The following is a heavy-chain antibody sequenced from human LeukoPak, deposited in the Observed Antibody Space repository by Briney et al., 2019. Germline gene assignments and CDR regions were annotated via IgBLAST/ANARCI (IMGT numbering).Heavy chain of an antibody. V-gene: IGHV3-23*01. J-gene: IGHJ4*02. D-gene: IGHD6-13*01. Sequence: GGSLRLSCAASEFTFNSYAMSWVRQAPGKGLEWVSAISGVGGSTYYADSVKGRFTISRDNSKNTLYLQINSLRAEDTAIYYCAKEDAGYSSDFWGQGTLVTVSS. CDR3: AKEDAGYSSDF. CDR2: ISGVGGST. CDR1: EFTFNSYA.